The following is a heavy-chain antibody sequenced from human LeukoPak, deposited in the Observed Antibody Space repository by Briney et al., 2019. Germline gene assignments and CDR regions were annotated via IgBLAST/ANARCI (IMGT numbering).Heavy chain of an antibody. Sequence: GGSLRLSCAASGFAVSSNYMSWVRQSPGKGLEWVSVIYSGGSTYYADSVKGRFTISRDNSKNTLYLQMNSLRAEDTAVYYCARGGGLIAARPFDYWGQGTLVTVSS. V-gene: IGHV3-53*01. CDR3: ARGGGLIAARPFDY. CDR1: GFAVSSNY. J-gene: IGHJ4*02. CDR2: IYSGGST. D-gene: IGHD6-6*01.